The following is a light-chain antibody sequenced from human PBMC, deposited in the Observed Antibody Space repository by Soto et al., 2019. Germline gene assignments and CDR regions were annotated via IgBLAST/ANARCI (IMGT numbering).Light chain of an antibody. CDR3: QQYGSSRYT. J-gene: IGKJ2*01. V-gene: IGKV3-20*01. CDR1: QSVSSSY. Sequence: EFVLTQSPGTLSLSPGERATLSCRASQSVSSSYLAWYQQKPGQAPRLLIYGASSRATGIPDRFSGSGSGTDFTLTISRLEPEDFAVYYCQQYGSSRYTFSQGTKLEIK. CDR2: GAS.